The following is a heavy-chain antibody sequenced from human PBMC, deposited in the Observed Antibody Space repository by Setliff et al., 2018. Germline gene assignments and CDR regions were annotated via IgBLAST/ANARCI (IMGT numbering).Heavy chain of an antibody. CDR3: VRTDYSDGRYSMDV. CDR2: INHSGNT. D-gene: IGHD6-19*01. V-gene: IGHV4-4*02. CDR1: GDSISSGNW. Sequence: SETLSLTCAVSGDSISSGNWWSWVRQPPEKGLEWIGEINHSGNTNYNPSLKSRVTISVDKSMNQFSLKLNSVTAADTAVYYCVRTDYSDGRYSMDVWGKGTTVTVSS. J-gene: IGHJ6*03.